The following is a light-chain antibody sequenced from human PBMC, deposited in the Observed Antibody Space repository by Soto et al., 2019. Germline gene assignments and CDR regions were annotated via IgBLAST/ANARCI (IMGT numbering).Light chain of an antibody. V-gene: IGKV3-20*01. CDR3: QQYGSSPWK. Sequence: EIVLTQSPGTLSLSPGEIAKLYFSASQSVSSSYLAWYQQKPGQAPRLLIYGASSRATGIPDRFSGSGSGTDFTLTISRLEPEDFAVYYCQQYGSSPWKCGQGTKVDIK. CDR2: GAS. J-gene: IGKJ1*01. CDR1: QSVSSSY.